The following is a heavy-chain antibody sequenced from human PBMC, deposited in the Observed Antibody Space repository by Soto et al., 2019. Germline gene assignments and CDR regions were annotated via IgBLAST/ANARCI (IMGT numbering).Heavy chain of an antibody. V-gene: IGHV3-9*01. CDR2: ISWNSGSK. CDR3: GEGTYSSGWYDFDY. Sequence: EVQLVESGGGVVQPGRSLRLSCAASGFTFDDYAMHWVRQAPGKGLEWVAGISWNSGSKGYADSVKGRFTISRDNAKKFQYLQMNSLGADDTAWYYCGEGTYSSGWYDFDYWGQGTLVTVSS. D-gene: IGHD6-19*01. CDR1: GFTFDDYA. J-gene: IGHJ4*02.